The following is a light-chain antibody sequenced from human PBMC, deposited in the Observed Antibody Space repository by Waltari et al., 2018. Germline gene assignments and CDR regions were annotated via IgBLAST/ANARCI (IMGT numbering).Light chain of an antibody. CDR3: SSYTTTTTLV. Sequence: QSAPTQPASVSVSPGQSITISCTGTRSDVGSYRYVSLYRQYPGKAPELLIYEVTHRPSGVSDRFSGSRSGSTASLTISGLQTEDEADYFCSSYTTTTTLVFGTGTKVIVL. J-gene: IGLJ1*01. CDR1: RSDVGSYRY. V-gene: IGLV2-14*01. CDR2: EVT.